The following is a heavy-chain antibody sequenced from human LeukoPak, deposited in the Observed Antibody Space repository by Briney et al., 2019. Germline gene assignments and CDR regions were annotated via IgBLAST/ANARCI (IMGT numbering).Heavy chain of an antibody. J-gene: IGHJ4*02. V-gene: IGHV3-66*01. CDR2: IYSGGNT. Sequence: PGGSLRLSCAASGFVVSSNYMSWVRQAPGKGLEWVSVIYSGGNTFYSDSVKGRFTISRDSSKNTVYLQMTGLRAEDTAIYYCARGHDYGDYGAFAYYFDYWGQGTLVTVSS. CDR3: ARGHDYGDYGAFAYYFDY. D-gene: IGHD4-17*01. CDR1: GFVVSSNY.